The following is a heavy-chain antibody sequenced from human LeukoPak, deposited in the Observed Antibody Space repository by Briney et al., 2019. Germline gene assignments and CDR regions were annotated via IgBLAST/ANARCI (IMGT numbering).Heavy chain of an antibody. CDR1: GGSISSSTNW. CDR3: ASASSWYNWFDP. CDR2: IYHSGGT. V-gene: IGHV4-4*02. D-gene: IGHD6-13*01. J-gene: IGHJ5*02. Sequence: PSETLSLTCAVSGGSISSSTNWWSWVRQPPGKGLEWIGEIYHSGGTNYNPSLKSRITISVDKSQNQFSLKVNSLTAADTAVYYCASASSWYNWFDPWGQGTLVTVSS.